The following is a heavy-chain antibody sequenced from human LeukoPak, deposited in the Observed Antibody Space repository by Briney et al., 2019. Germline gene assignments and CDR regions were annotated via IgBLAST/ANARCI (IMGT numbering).Heavy chain of an antibody. CDR3: ARAAHYSDTSGYYHFDY. CDR2: IYHSGST. D-gene: IGHD3-22*01. Sequence: SQTLSLTCTVSGGSISSGGYYWSWIRQPPGKGLEWIGYIYHSGSTYYNPSLKSRVTISVDTSKNQFSLKLTSVTAADTAVFYCARAAHYSDTSGYYHFDYWGQGTLVTVSS. V-gene: IGHV4-30-2*01. J-gene: IGHJ4*02. CDR1: GGSISSGGYY.